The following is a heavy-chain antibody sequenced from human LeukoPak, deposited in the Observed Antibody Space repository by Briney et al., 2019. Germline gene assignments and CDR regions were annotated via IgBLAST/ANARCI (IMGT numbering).Heavy chain of an antibody. D-gene: IGHD6-6*01. Sequence: ASVTVSCKASGYTFTGYYMHWVRQAPGQGLEWMGWINPNSGGTNYAQKFQGRVTMTRDTSISTAYMELSRLRSDDTAVYYCAREADSSSGVFDYWGQGTLVTVSS. CDR2: INPNSGGT. V-gene: IGHV1-2*02. J-gene: IGHJ4*02. CDR1: GYTFTGYY. CDR3: AREADSSSGVFDY.